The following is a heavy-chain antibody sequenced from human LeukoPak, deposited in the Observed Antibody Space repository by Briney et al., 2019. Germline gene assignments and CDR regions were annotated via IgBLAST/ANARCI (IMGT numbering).Heavy chain of an antibody. J-gene: IGHJ5*02. V-gene: IGHV5-51*01. Sequence: GESLKISCKGSGYSFTSYWIGWVRQMPGKGLEWMGIIYPDDSGTRYSPSFQGQVIISVDKSINTAYLQWSRLKASDTAMYYCARRGQNWFDPWGQGTLVTVSS. CDR2: IYPDDSGT. CDR3: ARRGQNWFDP. CDR1: GYSFTSYW. D-gene: IGHD3-10*01.